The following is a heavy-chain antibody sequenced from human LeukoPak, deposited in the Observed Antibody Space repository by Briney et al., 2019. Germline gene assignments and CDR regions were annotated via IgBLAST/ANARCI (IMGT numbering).Heavy chain of an antibody. CDR3: ASPSSGYSSSWYDAFDI. CDR1: GYTFTSYY. CDR2: INPSGGST. J-gene: IGHJ3*02. D-gene: IGHD6-13*01. V-gene: IGHV1-46*01. Sequence: ASVKVSCKASGYTFTSYYMHWVRQAPGQGLEWIGIINPSGGSTSYAQKFQGRVTMTRDTSTSTVYMELSSLRSEDTAVYYCASPSSGYSSSWYDAFDIWGQGTMVTVSS.